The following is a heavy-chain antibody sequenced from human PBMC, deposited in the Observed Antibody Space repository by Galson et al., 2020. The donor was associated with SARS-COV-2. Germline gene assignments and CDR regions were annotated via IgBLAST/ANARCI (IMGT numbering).Heavy chain of an antibody. CDR1: GGSFKNYY. Sequence: SETLSLTCAVYGGSFKNYYWTWIRQSPGKGLQWIGEINHRGSTNYDPSLQGRVAMSVDTSKNQFSLRLSSVTAADTAVYYCVGGAEERRSILVGPYYYTYVGVWGGGTAVTVSS. D-gene: IGHD2-21*01. J-gene: IGHJ6*03. CDR3: VGGAEERRSILVGPYYYTYVGV. CDR2: INHRGST. V-gene: IGHV4-34*01.